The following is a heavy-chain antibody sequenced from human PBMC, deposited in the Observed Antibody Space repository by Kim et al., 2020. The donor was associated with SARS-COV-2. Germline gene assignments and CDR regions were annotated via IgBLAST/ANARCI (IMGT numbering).Heavy chain of an antibody. V-gene: IGHV3-30*18. Sequence: GGSLRLSCGTSGFTFSTYGMHWVRQAPGKGLEWVALISYDGTSQDYVDSVKGRFTISRDNSKNTVYLQMNSLRPEDTAVYYCAKDQDQQLYDHYGMDAWGQGTTVTVSS. CDR3: AKDQDQQLYDHYGMDA. CDR2: ISYDGTSQ. D-gene: IGHD2-2*02. J-gene: IGHJ6*02. CDR1: GFTFSTYG.